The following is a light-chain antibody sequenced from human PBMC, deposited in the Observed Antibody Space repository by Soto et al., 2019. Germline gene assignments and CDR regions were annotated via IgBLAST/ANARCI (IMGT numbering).Light chain of an antibody. V-gene: IGKV1-5*01. CDR2: DVS. Sequence: DIQMTQSPPTLSASVGDRVTITCRAGQSVSRWLAWYQQKPGRAPKLLIYDVSTMPSGVPSRFSGSGSETDFTLTISRLESEDFAVYYCQQYGSSPQTFGQGTKVDIK. J-gene: IGKJ1*01. CDR1: QSVSRW. CDR3: QQYGSSPQT.